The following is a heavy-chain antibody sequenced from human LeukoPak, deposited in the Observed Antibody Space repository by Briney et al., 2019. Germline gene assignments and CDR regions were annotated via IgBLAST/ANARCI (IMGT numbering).Heavy chain of an antibody. CDR1: GGTFSSYA. D-gene: IGHD2-15*01. CDR3: AKAPSGEVAANDY. Sequence: SVKVSCKASGGTFSSYAISWVRQAPGQGLEWMGGIIPIFDTANYAQKFQGRVTITADESTSTAYMELSSLRSEDTAVYYCAKAPSGEVAANDYWGQGTLVTVSS. J-gene: IGHJ4*02. CDR2: IIPIFDTA. V-gene: IGHV1-69*13.